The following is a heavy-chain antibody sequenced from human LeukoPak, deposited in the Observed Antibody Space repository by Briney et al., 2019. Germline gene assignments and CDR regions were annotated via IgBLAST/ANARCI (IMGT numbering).Heavy chain of an antibody. CDR1: GYTFTSYA. D-gene: IGHD3-10*01. Sequence: GASVKVSCKASGYTFTSYAMNWVRQAPGQGLEWMGWMNPNSGNTGYAQKFQGRVTMTRNTSISTAYMELSSLRSEDTAVYYCARSWYYYGSGSYPHDAFDIWGQGTMVTVSS. J-gene: IGHJ3*02. CDR2: MNPNSGNT. CDR3: ARSWYYYGSGSYPHDAFDI. V-gene: IGHV1-8*02.